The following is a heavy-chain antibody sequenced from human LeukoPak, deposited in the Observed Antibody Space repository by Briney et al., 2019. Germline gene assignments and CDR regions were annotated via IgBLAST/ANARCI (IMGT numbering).Heavy chain of an antibody. J-gene: IGHJ3*01. CDR2: INWNGGST. D-gene: IGHD1-26*01. CDR1: GFTFDDYG. V-gene: IGHV3-20*04. Sequence: RAGGSLRLSCAASGFTFDDYGMSWVRQAPGKGLEWVSGINWNGGSTGYADSVKGRFTISRDNAENSLHLQMNSLRAEDTALYYCARGIVGATGSGWGQGTMVTVSS. CDR3: ARGIVGATGSG.